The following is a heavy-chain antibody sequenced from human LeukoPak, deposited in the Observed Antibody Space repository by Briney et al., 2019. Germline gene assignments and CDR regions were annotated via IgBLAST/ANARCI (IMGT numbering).Heavy chain of an antibody. CDR3: ARDGNLEGFDY. CDR2: ISSSSRSI. CDR1: GFTFSYYS. J-gene: IGHJ4*02. D-gene: IGHD1-26*01. V-gene: IGHV3-21*01. Sequence: GGSLRLSCAASGFTFSYYSMNWVRQAPGKGLEWVSSISSSSRSIYYTDSVKGRFTISRDNAKNSLYLQMNSLRAEDTAVYYCARDGNLEGFDYWGQGTLVTVSS.